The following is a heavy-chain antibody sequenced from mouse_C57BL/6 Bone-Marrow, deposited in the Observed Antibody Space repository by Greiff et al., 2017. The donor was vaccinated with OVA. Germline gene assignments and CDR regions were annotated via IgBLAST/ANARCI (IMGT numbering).Heavy chain of an antibody. J-gene: IGHJ3*01. V-gene: IGHV3-6*01. D-gene: IGHD2-3*01. CDR1: GYSITSGYY. CDR2: ISYDGSN. Sequence: EVKLVESGPGLVKPSQSLSLTCSVTGYSITSGYYWNWIRQFPGNKLEWMGYISYDGSNNYNPSLKNRISITRDTSKNQFFLKLNSVTTEDTATYYCAREDGYYPAWGQGTLVTVSA. CDR3: AREDGYYPA.